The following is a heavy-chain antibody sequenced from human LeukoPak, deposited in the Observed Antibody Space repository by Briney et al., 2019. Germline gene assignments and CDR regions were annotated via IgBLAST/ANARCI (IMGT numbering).Heavy chain of an antibody. CDR2: IYYSGST. CDR3: ARDAQGALELTSDY. J-gene: IGHJ4*02. D-gene: IGHD1-7*01. V-gene: IGHV4-39*02. CDR1: GGSISSSSYD. Sequence: SETLSLTCTVSGGSISSSSYDWGWIRQPPGKGLEWIGSIYYSGSTYYNPSLKSRVTISVDTSKNQFSLKLSSVTAADTAVDYCARDAQGALELTSDYWGQGTLVTVSS.